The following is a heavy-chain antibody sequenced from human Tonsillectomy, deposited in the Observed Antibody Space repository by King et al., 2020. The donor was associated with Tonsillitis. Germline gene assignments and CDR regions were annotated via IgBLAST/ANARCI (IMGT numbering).Heavy chain of an antibody. CDR1: GFTFSSYW. Sequence: VQLVESGGGLVQPGGSLRLSCAASGFTFSSYWMHWVRQAPGKGLVWVARINSDGSSTTYADSVRGRFTISRDNAKNTLYLQMNSLRAEDTAVYYCARAPVGSYRTVWYQEREENAFDIWGQGTMVTVSS. CDR2: INSDGSST. CDR3: ARAPVGSYRTVWYQEREENAFDI. J-gene: IGHJ3*02. V-gene: IGHV3-74*01. D-gene: IGHD1-26*01.